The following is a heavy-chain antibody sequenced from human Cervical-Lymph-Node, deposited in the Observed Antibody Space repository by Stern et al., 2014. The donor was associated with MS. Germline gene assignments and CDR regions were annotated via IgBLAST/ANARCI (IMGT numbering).Heavy chain of an antibody. CDR2: ISHDGSIK. Sequence: VQLVESGGGVVPPGRSLRLSCADSGSTFSKSAMHWVRQAPGKGLEWVAVISHDGSIKQYGDSVKGRLAISRDNSRNTLSLEIYSLRAEDTAVYYCVRTESFYYYDGMDVWGHGTTVIVSS. CDR3: VRTESFYYYDGMDV. J-gene: IGHJ6*02. CDR1: GSTFSKSA. V-gene: IGHV3-30*09.